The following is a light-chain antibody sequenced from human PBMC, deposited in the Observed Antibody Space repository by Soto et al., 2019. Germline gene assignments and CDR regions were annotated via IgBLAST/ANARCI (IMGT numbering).Light chain of an antibody. CDR2: GAS. Sequence: EIVMTQSPATLSVSPGERATLSCRASQSVSSNLAWYQQKPGQAPRLLIYGASTRATGIPARFSGSGSGTEFTLTISSLQSEDFAVYYCQQYNNWGTFGQGTKLQIQ. CDR3: QQYNNWGT. V-gene: IGKV3-15*01. J-gene: IGKJ2*01. CDR1: QSVSSN.